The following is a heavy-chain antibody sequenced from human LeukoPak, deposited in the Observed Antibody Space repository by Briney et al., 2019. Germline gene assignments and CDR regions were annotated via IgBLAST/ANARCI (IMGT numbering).Heavy chain of an antibody. J-gene: IGHJ4*02. Sequence: SETLSLTCTVSGGSISSYYWSWIRQPPGKGLEWIGYIYYSGSTTYNTSLKSRVTISLDTSQNQFSLKLTSVTPADTAVYYCARTAKYYYGSETYYFFDYWGQGTLLTVSS. V-gene: IGHV4-59*01. CDR3: ARTAKYYYGSETYYFFDY. D-gene: IGHD3-10*01. CDR1: GGSISSYY. CDR2: IYYSGST.